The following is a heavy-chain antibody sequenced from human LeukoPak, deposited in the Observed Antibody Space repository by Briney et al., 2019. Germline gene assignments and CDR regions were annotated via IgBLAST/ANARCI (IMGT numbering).Heavy chain of an antibody. V-gene: IGHV3-48*03. CDR1: GFTFSSYE. CDR3: ARGYRSVARRLLPMDV. D-gene: IGHD6-6*01. J-gene: IGHJ6*03. CDR2: ISSSGSTI. Sequence: GGSLRLSCAASGFTFSSYEMNWVRQAPGKGLEWVSYISSSGSTIYYADSVKGRFTISRDNAKNSLYLQMNSLRAEDTAVYYCARGYRSVARRLLPMDVWGKGTTVTVSS.